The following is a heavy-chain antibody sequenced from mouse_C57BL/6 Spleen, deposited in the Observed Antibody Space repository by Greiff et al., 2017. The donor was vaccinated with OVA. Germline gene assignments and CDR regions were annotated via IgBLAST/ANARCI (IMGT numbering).Heavy chain of an antibody. V-gene: IGHV3-6*01. J-gene: IGHJ2*01. Sequence: DVQLQESGPGLVKPSQSLSLTCSVTGYSITSGYYWNWIRQFPGNKLEWMGYISYDGSNNYNPSLKNRISITRDTSKNQFFLKLNSVTTEDTATYYCARDLTTVVATRYFDYWGQGTTLTVSS. CDR1: GYSITSGYY. CDR2: ISYDGSN. D-gene: IGHD1-1*01. CDR3: ARDLTTVVATRYFDY.